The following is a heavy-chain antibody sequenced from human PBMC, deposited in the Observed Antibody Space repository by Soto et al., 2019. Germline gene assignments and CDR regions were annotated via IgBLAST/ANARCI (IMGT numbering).Heavy chain of an antibody. J-gene: IGHJ5*02. V-gene: IGHV1-3*01. CDR3: VRRHVSATGIDWFDP. CDR1: GDAFASYG. Sequence: ASVKVRWKASGDAFASYGMHWVRQAPGQRLEWMGWINAANGDTKYSPKFRGRVTITRDTSASTAYMELSSLRYEDTALYYWVRRHVSATGIDWFDPWGQGTLFTVS. D-gene: IGHD6-13*01. CDR2: INAANGDT.